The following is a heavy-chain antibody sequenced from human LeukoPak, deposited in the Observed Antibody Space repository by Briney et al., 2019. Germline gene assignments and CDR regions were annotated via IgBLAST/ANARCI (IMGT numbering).Heavy chain of an antibody. V-gene: IGHV1-2*02. D-gene: IGHD3-22*01. J-gene: IGHJ3*02. CDR1: GYTFTGYY. Sequence: VASVKVSCKASGYTFTGYYMHWVRQAPGQGLEWMGWINPNSGGTNYAQKFQGRVTMTRDTSISTAYMELSSLRSEDTAVYYCARGRPSQGVRLREYDSSGYYYGVAFDIWGQGTMVTVSS. CDR3: ARGRPSQGVRLREYDSSGYYYGVAFDI. CDR2: INPNSGGT.